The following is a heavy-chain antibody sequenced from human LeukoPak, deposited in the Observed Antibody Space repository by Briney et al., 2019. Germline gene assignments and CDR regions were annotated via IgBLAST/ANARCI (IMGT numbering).Heavy chain of an antibody. CDR1: GYTFTSYG. Sequence: ASVKVSCKASGYTFTSYGISWVRQAPGRGLEWMGCIRAYNGNTNYAQKLQGRVTMTTDTSTSTAYMELRSLRSDDTAVYYCARDVNSSGYSAFGYWGQGTLVTVSS. CDR3: ARDVNSSGYSAFGY. CDR2: IRAYNGNT. D-gene: IGHD6-19*01. J-gene: IGHJ4*02. V-gene: IGHV1-18*01.